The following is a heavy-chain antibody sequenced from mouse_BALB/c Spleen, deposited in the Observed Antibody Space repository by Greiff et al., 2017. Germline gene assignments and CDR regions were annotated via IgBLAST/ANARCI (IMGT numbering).Heavy chain of an antibody. V-gene: IGHV5-9-3*01. Sequence: EVQVVESGGGLVKPGGSLKLSCAASGFTFSSYAMSWVRQTPEKRLEWVATISSGGSYTYYPDSVKGRFTISRDNAKNTLYLQMSSLRSEDTAMYYCARHWGLLRYCDYWGQGTTLTVSS. CDR1: GFTFSSYA. CDR3: ARHWGLLRYCDY. D-gene: IGHD2-3*01. J-gene: IGHJ2*01. CDR2: ISSGGSYT.